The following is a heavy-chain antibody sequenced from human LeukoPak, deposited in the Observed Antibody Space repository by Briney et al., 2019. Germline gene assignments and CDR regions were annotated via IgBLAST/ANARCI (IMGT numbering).Heavy chain of an antibody. D-gene: IGHD3-22*01. CDR2: ISSSSSYI. J-gene: IGHJ4*02. CDR1: GFTFSSYS. CDR3: ARDLPISSGYYVPFDY. Sequence: GGSLRLSCAASGFTFSSYSMNWVRQAPGKGLEWVSSISSSSSYIYYADSVKGRFTISRDNAKNSLYLQMSSLRAEDTAVYYCARDLPISSGYYVPFDYWGQGTLVTVSS. V-gene: IGHV3-21*01.